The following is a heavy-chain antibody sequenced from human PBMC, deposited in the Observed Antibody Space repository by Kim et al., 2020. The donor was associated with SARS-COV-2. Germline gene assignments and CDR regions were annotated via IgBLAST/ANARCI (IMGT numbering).Heavy chain of an antibody. CDR1: GCTFSSYS. D-gene: IGHD2-21*01. J-gene: IGHJ6*01. CDR3: ASLACGGYCFPGLFGMDG. V-gene: IGHV1-69*13. Sequence: SVKVSCKASGCTFSSYSISWVRQAPGQGLEWMGGINPIFGTANYAQKFQGRVTITADESTSTAYMELSSLRSEDTAVYYCASLACGGYCFPGLFGMDGW. CDR2: INPIFGTA.